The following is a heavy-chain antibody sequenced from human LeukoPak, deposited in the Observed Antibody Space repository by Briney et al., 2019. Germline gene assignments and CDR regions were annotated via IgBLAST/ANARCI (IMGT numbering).Heavy chain of an antibody. CDR1: GFTFSSYA. Sequence: GGSLRLSCAASGFTFSSYAMSWVRQAPGKGLEWVSGSGSGGSTHYADSVKGRLTISRDNSKNTLYLQMNSLRAEDTAIYYCAKDFWSGYYPNYWGQGTLVTVSS. J-gene: IGHJ4*02. D-gene: IGHD3-3*01. CDR2: SGSGGST. CDR3: AKDFWSGYYPNY. V-gene: IGHV3-23*01.